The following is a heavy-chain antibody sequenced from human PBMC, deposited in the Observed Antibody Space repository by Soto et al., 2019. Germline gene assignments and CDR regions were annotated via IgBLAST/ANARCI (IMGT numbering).Heavy chain of an antibody. CDR2: IRAKAYSYAT. Sequence: EVQLVESGGGLVQPGGSLKLSCAASGFTFSDAALHWVRQASGKGLEWVGRIRAKAYSYATAYAASVKGRFTIYRDDSKNTAYLQMNSLKTEDTAVYYCTRHSVDYWGQGTLVTVSS. J-gene: IGHJ4*02. V-gene: IGHV3-73*01. CDR3: TRHSVDY. CDR1: GFTFSDAA.